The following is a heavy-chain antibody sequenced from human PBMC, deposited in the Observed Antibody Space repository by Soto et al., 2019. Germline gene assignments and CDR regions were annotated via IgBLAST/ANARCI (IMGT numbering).Heavy chain of an antibody. CDR1: GYRFTSYW. Sequence: GESLKISCQGSGYRFTSYWIGWVRQMPGKGLEWMGIIYPADSDTTYSPSFQGQVTISADKSISTAYLQWSSLKASDTAMYYCARQGAYYFDYWGQGTLVTVSA. J-gene: IGHJ4*02. CDR3: ARQGAYYFDY. D-gene: IGHD3-16*01. V-gene: IGHV5-51*01. CDR2: IYPADSDT.